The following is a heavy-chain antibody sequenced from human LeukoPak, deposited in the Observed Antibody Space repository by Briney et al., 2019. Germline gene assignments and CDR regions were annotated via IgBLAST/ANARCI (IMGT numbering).Heavy chain of an antibody. CDR3: ANSRTTVVTGAVYYYGMDV. CDR1: GFTFSDYY. Sequence: GGSLRLSCAASGFTFSDYYMSWIRQAPGKGLEWVSYISSSGSTIYYADSVKGRFTISRDNSKNTLYLQMNSLRAEDTAVYYCANSRTTVVTGAVYYYGMDVWGQGTTVTVSS. CDR2: ISSSGSTI. D-gene: IGHD4-23*01. V-gene: IGHV3-11*01. J-gene: IGHJ6*02.